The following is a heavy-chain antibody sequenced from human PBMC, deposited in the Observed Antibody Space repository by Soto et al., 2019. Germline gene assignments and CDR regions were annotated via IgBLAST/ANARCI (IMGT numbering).Heavy chain of an antibody. Sequence: SVKVSCKASGFTFTSSAVQWVRQARGQRHEWIGWIAVGSGNTNYAQKFQDRVTITKDTSTSTAYMELSSLRSEDTAVYYCATVQPGRLLRYFDWPPPYYYYGMDVWGQGTTVTVSS. D-gene: IGHD3-9*01. V-gene: IGHV1-58*01. CDR2: IAVGSGNT. CDR3: ATVQPGRLLRYFDWPPPYYYYGMDV. CDR1: GFTFTSSA. J-gene: IGHJ6*02.